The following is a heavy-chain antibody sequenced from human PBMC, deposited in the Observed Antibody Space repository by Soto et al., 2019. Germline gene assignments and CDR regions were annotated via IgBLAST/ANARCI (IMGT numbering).Heavy chain of an antibody. CDR3: ASPSCGGDCYSAFDI. Sequence: QVQLVQSGAEVKKPGSSVKVSCKASGGTFSSYAISWLLQAPGQGLEWMGGIIPIFGTANYAQKFQGRVTITADESTITAYMELSSLRSEDTAVYYCASPSCGGDCYSAFDIWGQGTMVTVSS. CDR2: IIPIFGTA. D-gene: IGHD2-21*02. J-gene: IGHJ3*02. V-gene: IGHV1-69*01. CDR1: GGTFSSYA.